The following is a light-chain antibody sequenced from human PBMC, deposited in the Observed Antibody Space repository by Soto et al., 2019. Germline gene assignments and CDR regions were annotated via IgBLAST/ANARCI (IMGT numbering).Light chain of an antibody. J-gene: IGKJ2*01. CDR2: AAS. V-gene: IGKV1-39*01. Sequence: DIQMTQSPPSLSASAGDRVTITCRASQTISNYLTWYQHKPGKAPNLLIYAASTLQSGVPSRFSGSGSGTDFTLTISSLQPEDSATYYCQQSYRTPYTFGQGTKLETK. CDR1: QTISNY. CDR3: QQSYRTPYT.